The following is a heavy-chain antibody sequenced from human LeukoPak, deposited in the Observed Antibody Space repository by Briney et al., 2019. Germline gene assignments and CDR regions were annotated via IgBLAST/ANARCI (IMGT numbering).Heavy chain of an antibody. J-gene: IGHJ4*02. CDR3: ARVSGSGSYYDASYYYFDY. CDR1: GHSFVRYW. Sequence: PGESLKISCRGSGHSFVRYWLAWVRQMPGQGLEWMGIIYPGDSDTGYSPSFEGQVTISADKFLTTAYLQWRSLKASDTAMYYCARVSGSGSYYDASYYYFDYWGQGTLVTVSP. CDR2: IYPGDSDT. V-gene: IGHV5-51*01. D-gene: IGHD3-10*01.